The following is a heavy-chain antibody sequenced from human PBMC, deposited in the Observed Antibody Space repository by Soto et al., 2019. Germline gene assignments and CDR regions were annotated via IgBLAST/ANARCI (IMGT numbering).Heavy chain of an antibody. CDR1: GFNFKKFA. Sequence: GGSLRLSCEASGFNFKKFAMGWVRRAPGEGLEWVSGISCCGGSTFYADSVKGRFSLARDDSKNTLSLQLNSLRVEDTAHYYCAKADGEQWLIPHLDNWGQGTQVTV. D-gene: IGHD6-19*01. V-gene: IGHV3-23*01. J-gene: IGHJ1*01. CDR2: ISCCGGST. CDR3: AKADGEQWLIPHLDN.